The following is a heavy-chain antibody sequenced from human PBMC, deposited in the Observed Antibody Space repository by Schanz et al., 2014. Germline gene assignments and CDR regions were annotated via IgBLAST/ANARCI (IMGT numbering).Heavy chain of an antibody. Sequence: QVQLVESGGGVVQPGGSLRLSCAASGFTFSSSGMHWVRQAPGKGLEWVAFIPSDESNKYYIDSVKGRFTVSRDNSKNIVYLQMNRLRAEDTAVYYCANRGHLRGWFDSWGQGILVTVSS. CDR3: ANRGHLRGWFDS. CDR2: IPSDESNK. J-gene: IGHJ5*01. CDR1: GFTFSSSG. V-gene: IGHV3-30*02. D-gene: IGHD3-10*01.